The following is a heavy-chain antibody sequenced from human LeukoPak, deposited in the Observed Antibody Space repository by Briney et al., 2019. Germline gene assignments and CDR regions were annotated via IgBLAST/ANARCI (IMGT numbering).Heavy chain of an antibody. CDR3: ARVPYSYGYPADYYYMDV. D-gene: IGHD5-18*01. CDR1: GGSISSYY. V-gene: IGHV4-59*01. CDR2: IYYSGST. Sequence: SETLSLTCTVSGGSISSYYWSWIRQPPGKGLEWIGYIYYSGSTNYNPSLKSRVTISVDTSKNQFSLKLSSVTAADTAVHYCARVPYSYGYPADYYYMDVWGKGTTVTVSS. J-gene: IGHJ6*03.